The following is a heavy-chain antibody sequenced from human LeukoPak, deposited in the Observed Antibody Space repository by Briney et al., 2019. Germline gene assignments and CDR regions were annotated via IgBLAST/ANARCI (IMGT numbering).Heavy chain of an antibody. CDR1: GFTFSSYS. CDR2: ISSSSSYI. D-gene: IGHD6-6*01. V-gene: IGHV3-21*01. CDR3: ARELGDSSSSVYIDWFDP. J-gene: IGHJ5*02. Sequence: PGGSLRLSCAASGFTFSSYSMNWVRQAPGKGLEWVSSISSSSSYIYYADSVKGRFTISRDNAKNSLYLQMNSLRAEDTAVYYCARELGDSSSSVYIDWFDPWGQGTLVTVSS.